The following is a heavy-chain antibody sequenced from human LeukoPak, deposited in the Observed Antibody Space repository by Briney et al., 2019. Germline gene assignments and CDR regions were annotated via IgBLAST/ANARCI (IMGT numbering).Heavy chain of an antibody. D-gene: IGHD3-22*01. CDR2: INSDGSST. Sequence: GGSLRLSCAASGFTFSNYWMHWVRQAPGKGLVWVSRINSDGSSTSYADSVKGRFTISRDNRKNTLYLQMNNLRAEDTAVYYCARDPHGYWWFDPWGQGTLVTVSS. V-gene: IGHV3-74*01. J-gene: IGHJ5*02. CDR1: GFTFSNYW. CDR3: ARDPHGYWWFDP.